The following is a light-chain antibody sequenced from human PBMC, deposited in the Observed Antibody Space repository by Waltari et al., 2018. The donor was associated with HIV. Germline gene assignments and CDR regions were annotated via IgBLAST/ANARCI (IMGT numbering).Light chain of an antibody. CDR1: QSVSSSD. J-gene: IGKJ1*01. CDR2: GAS. V-gene: IGKV3-20*01. CDR3: QQYGSSPPRT. Sequence: EIVLTQSPGPLSLSPGERATLSCRASQSVSSSDLAWYQQKPGQAPRLISYGASSRATGIPDRFSGSGDETDFTLTISRLEPEDFAVYYSQQYGSSPPRTFGQGTKVEIK.